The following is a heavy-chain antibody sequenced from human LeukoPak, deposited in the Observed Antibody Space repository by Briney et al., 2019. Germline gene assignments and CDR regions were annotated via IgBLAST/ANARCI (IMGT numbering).Heavy chain of an antibody. CDR3: ARVSDSSGYYADFDY. Sequence: ASVKVSCKASGYTFTSYGISWVRQAPGQGLEWMGWIGAYNGNTNYAQKLQGRVTMTTDTSTSTAYMELRSLRSDDTAVYYCARVSDSSGYYADFDYWGQGTLVTVSS. V-gene: IGHV1-18*01. D-gene: IGHD3-22*01. J-gene: IGHJ4*02. CDR1: GYTFTSYG. CDR2: IGAYNGNT.